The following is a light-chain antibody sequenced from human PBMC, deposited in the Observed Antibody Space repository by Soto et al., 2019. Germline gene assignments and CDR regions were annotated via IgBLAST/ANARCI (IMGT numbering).Light chain of an antibody. Sequence: QSALTQPASVSGSPGQSITISCTGTSSDVGGYNYVSWYQQHPGKAPKLMIYEVSNRPSGVSNRFSGSKSGNTASLTISGLQAEGEADYYCSAYTSSSTRVFGEGTKLTVL. CDR1: SSDVGGYNY. CDR2: EVS. J-gene: IGLJ3*02. CDR3: SAYTSSSTRV. V-gene: IGLV2-14*01.